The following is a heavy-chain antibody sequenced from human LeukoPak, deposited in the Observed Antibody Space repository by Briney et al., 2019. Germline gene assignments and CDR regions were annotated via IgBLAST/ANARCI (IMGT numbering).Heavy chain of an antibody. CDR1: GFTFSNAW. Sequence: GGSLRLSCAASGFTFSNAWMSWVRQAPGKGLEWVGRIKSKTDGGTTDYAAPVKGRFTISRDDSKNTLYLQMNSLKTEDTAVYYCTTGGYYLVYYYYVDVWGKGTTVTVSS. CDR2: IKSKTDGGTT. V-gene: IGHV3-15*01. CDR3: TTGGYYLVYYYYVDV. D-gene: IGHD3-22*01. J-gene: IGHJ6*03.